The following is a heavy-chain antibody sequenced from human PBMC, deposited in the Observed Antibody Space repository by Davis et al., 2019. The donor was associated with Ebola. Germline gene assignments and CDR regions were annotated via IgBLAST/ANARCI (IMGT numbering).Heavy chain of an antibody. CDR3: ARRGPLYYYGSGSYRGMDV. CDR2: IYQSGST. Sequence: PSETLSLTCAVSGGSISTNKWWHWVRQPPGKGLEWIGEIYQSGSTNYNPSLKSRVTISLDKSKNQFSLKLTSVTAADTAVYYCARRGPLYYYGSGSYRGMDVWGQGTTVTVSS. J-gene: IGHJ6*02. V-gene: IGHV4-4*02. CDR1: GGSISTNKW. D-gene: IGHD3-10*01.